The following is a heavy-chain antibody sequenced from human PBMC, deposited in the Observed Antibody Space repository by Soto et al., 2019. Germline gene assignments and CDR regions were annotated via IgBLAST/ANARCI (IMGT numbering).Heavy chain of an antibody. D-gene: IGHD3-16*02. J-gene: IGHJ6*02. CDR3: AREPLMITFGGVIVPPADYGMYV. CDR1: GYTFTSYY. Sequence: ASVKVSCKASGYTFTSYYMHWVRQAPGQGLEWMGIINPSGGSTSYAQKFQGRVTMTRDTSTSTVYMELSSLRSEDTAVYYCAREPLMITFGGVIVPPADYGMYVWGQGTTVTVSS. V-gene: IGHV1-46*01. CDR2: INPSGGST.